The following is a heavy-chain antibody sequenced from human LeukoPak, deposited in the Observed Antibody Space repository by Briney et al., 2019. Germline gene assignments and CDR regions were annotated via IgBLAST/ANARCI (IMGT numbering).Heavy chain of an antibody. CDR3: ATYGPQYFQH. V-gene: IGHV4-59*08. Sequence: SETLSLTCTVSGGSVNTYYWNWIRQPPGKALEWIGYVFSSGSTNYNPSLKSRVTISVDTSKNQFSLKLSSVTAADTAVYYCATYGPQYFQHWGQGTLVTVSS. J-gene: IGHJ1*01. CDR1: GGSVNTYY. CDR2: VFSSGST. D-gene: IGHD4-17*01.